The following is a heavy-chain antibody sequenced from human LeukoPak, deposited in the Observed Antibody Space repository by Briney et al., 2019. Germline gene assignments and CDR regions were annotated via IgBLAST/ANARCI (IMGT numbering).Heavy chain of an antibody. D-gene: IGHD4-17*01. Sequence: SETLSLTCTVSGGSISSSRYYWGWIRQPPGRGLEWIGSIYYSGSTYYTPSLNSRVTISVDTSKNQFSLKLSSVTAADTAVYYCARLRTTVTTRWFDPWGQGTLVTVSS. V-gene: IGHV4-39*01. J-gene: IGHJ5*02. CDR1: GGSISSSRYY. CDR3: ARLRTTVTTRWFDP. CDR2: IYYSGST.